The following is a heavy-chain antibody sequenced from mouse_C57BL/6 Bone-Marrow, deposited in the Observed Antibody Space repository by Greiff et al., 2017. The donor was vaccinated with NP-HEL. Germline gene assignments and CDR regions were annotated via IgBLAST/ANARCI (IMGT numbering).Heavy chain of an antibody. D-gene: IGHD2-1*01. V-gene: IGHV1-81*01. Sequence: QVQLQQSGAELARPGASVKLSCKASGYTFTSYGISWVKQRTGQGLEWIGEIYPRSGNTYYNEKFKGKATLPADTSSSTAYMELRSLTSEDSAVYVCARSVYYGNPYAMDYWGQGTSVTVSS. CDR2: IYPRSGNT. CDR3: ARSVYYGNPYAMDY. J-gene: IGHJ4*01. CDR1: GYTFTSYG.